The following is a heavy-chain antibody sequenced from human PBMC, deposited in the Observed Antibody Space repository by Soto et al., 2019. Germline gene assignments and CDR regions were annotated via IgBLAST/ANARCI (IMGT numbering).Heavy chain of an antibody. Sequence: QVHLVESGGGVVQPGRSLRLSCVASGFTFDTYGIHWVRQAPGKGLQWVALISYEGSNIYYADSVRGRFTISRDNSKNTLYLQMNTLRPEDTGLYYCARVTPGNNLYYFSGLDFWGQGTSVTVSS. CDR1: GFTFDTYG. CDR3: ARVTPGNNLYYFSGLDF. V-gene: IGHV3-30-3*01. CDR2: ISYEGSNI. D-gene: IGHD1-1*01. J-gene: IGHJ6*02.